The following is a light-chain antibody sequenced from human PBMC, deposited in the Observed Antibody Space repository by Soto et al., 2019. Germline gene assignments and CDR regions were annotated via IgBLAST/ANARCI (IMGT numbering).Light chain of an antibody. V-gene: IGKV3-11*01. CDR3: QQRSNWPPIT. Sequence: EIVLTQSLATLSLSPGERATLSCRASQSVSSYLAWYQQKPGQAPRLLLDDASNRATGIPARFSGSGYGTDFTLTISSLESEDFAVYYRQQRSNWPPITFGQGTRLEI. J-gene: IGKJ5*01. CDR1: QSVSSY. CDR2: DAS.